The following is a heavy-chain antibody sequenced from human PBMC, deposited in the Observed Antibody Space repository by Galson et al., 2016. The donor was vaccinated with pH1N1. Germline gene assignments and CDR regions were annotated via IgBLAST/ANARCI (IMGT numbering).Heavy chain of an antibody. V-gene: IGHV3-30*18. CDR3: AKGASAAATLDY. CDR2: ISYHGENI. CDR1: GFPFSTYG. J-gene: IGHJ4*02. Sequence: SLRLSCAASGFPFSTYGMHWVRQAPGKGLEWLAVISYHGENIHYAHSVKGRFTISRDNSKNTLFLQMRRLRSQDTAVYYCAKGASAAATLDYWGRGTLLTVSS. D-gene: IGHD3-3*01.